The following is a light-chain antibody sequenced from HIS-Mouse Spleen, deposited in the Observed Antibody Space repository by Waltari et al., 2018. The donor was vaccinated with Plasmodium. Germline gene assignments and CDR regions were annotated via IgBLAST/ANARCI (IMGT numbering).Light chain of an antibody. V-gene: IGKV3-20*01. CDR1: QSVSSSY. CDR3: QQYGSSPYT. J-gene: IGKJ2*01. Sequence: EIVLTQSPGILSLSPGEGHTLSCRASQSVSSSYLAWYQQKPGQAPRLLIYGASSRATGIPDRFSGSGSGTDFTLTISRLEPEDFAVYYCQQYGSSPYTFGQGTKLEIK. CDR2: GAS.